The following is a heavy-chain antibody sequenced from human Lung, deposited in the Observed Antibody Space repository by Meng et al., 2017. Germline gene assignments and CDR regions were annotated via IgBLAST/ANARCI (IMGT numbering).Heavy chain of an antibody. D-gene: IGHD4-11*01. Sequence: QVQPQQVGAGLLKSLETLARTCVVSGGSFSDYYWSWIRQPPGKGLEWIGEINHSGSTNYNPSLESRATISVDTSQNNLSLKLSSVTAADSAVYYCARGPTTMAHDFDYWGQGTLVTVSS. J-gene: IGHJ4*02. V-gene: IGHV4-34*01. CDR2: INHSGST. CDR1: GGSFSDYY. CDR3: ARGPTTMAHDFDY.